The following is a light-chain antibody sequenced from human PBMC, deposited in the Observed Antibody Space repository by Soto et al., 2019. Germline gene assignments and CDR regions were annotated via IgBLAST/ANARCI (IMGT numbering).Light chain of an antibody. J-gene: IGLJ2*01. CDR2: EVS. CDR1: SSDVGRYDL. CDR3: CSYATTTL. Sequence: QSALTQPASVSGSPGQSINISCTGTSSDVGRYDLVSWYQQHPGNAPKLMIYEVSKRPSGVSDRFSGSKSGNTASLTISGLQADDDADYYCCSYATTTLFGGGAKLTVL. V-gene: IGLV2-23*02.